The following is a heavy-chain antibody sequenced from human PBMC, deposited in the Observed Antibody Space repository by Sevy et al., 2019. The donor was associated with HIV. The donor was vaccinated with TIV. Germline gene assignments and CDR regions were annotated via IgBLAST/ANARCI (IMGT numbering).Heavy chain of an antibody. Sequence: GGSLRLSCAASGFTVNSNYMTWVRQAPGKGLEGVSVIHSDDTTYHADSVKDRFTISRDNFKNTLYLHMSSLRAEDTAVYYCARGKSGYGYALNYXGXGTLVTVSS. J-gene: IGHJ4*02. CDR3: ARGKSGYGYALNY. D-gene: IGHD5-18*01. CDR2: IHSDDTT. V-gene: IGHV3-66*01. CDR1: GFTVNSNY.